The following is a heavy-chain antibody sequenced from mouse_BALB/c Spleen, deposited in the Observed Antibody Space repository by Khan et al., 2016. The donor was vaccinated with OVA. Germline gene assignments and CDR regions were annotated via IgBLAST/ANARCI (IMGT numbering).Heavy chain of an antibody. CDR2: IRLKSNNYAT. CDR1: GFTFSNFW. V-gene: IGHV6-6*02. Sequence: EVKLEESGGGLVQPGGSMKLSCVASGFTFSNFWMNWVRQSPEKGLEWVAEIRLKSNNYATHYAESVKGRFNISRDDSKSSVKLQMNNLRAEDTGIYYCSMPGGYYAWFAYWGQGTLVTVSA. CDR3: SMPGGYYAWFAY. J-gene: IGHJ3*01. D-gene: IGHD2-3*01.